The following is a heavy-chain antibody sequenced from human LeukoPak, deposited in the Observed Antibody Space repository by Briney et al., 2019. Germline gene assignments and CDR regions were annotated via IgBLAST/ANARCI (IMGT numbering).Heavy chain of an antibody. D-gene: IGHD3-9*01. V-gene: IGHV3-23*01. CDR3: ATTDILTGYAPFDY. CDR2: IFGSGGST. J-gene: IGHJ4*02. CDR1: GFTFSSYA. Sequence: PGGSLRLSCAASGFTFSSYAMYWVRQAPGKGLEWVSGIFGSGGSTHYADSVKGRFTISRDNSKNTLYLQMNSLRAEDTAVYYCATTDILTGYAPFDYWGQGTLVTVSS.